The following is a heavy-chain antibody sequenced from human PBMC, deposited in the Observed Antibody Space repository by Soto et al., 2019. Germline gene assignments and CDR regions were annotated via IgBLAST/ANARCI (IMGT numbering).Heavy chain of an antibody. CDR1: GYTFTSYG. D-gene: IGHD6-13*01. J-gene: IGHJ4*02. V-gene: IGHV1-18*01. Sequence: GASVKVSCKASGYTFTSYGISWVRQAPGQGLEWMGWISAYNGNTNYARKLQGRVTMTTDTSTSTAYMELRSLRSDDTAVYYCARDSAAAAGLSFDSWGQGTLVTVSS. CDR2: ISAYNGNT. CDR3: ARDSAAAAGLSFDS.